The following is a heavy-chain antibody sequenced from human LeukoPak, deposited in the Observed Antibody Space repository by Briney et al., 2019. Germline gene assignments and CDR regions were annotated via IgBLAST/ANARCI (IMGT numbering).Heavy chain of an antibody. CDR3: ARTAYGSGSYSHYYYYYMDV. V-gene: IGHV1-69*13. D-gene: IGHD3-10*01. Sequence: GASVKVSCKASGGTLSSYAISWVRQAPGQGLEWVRGIIPIFGTANYAQKFQGRVTITADESTSTAYMELSSLRSEDTAVYYCARTAYGSGSYSHYYYYYMDVWGKGTTVTISS. CDR1: GGTLSSYA. J-gene: IGHJ6*03. CDR2: IIPIFGTA.